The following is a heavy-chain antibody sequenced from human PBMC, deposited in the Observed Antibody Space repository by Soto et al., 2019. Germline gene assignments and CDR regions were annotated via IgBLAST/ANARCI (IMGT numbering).Heavy chain of an antibody. V-gene: IGHV4-30-4*01. CDR2: IYCSGST. CDR1: GGSINSGDYY. CDR3: ARAKGLVTVTTSWFDP. D-gene: IGHD4-17*01. J-gene: IGHJ5*02. Sequence: QVQLQESGPGLVKPSQTLSLTCTVSGGSINSGDYYWSWIRQPPGKGLEWIGYIYCSGSTYYNPSLKSRVSISADTSKNQFSLKLSSVTAADTAVYYCARAKGLVTVTTSWFDPWGQGTLVTVSS.